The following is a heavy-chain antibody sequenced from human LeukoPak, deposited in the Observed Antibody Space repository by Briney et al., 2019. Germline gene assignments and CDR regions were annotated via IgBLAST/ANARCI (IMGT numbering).Heavy chain of an antibody. CDR2: INPNSGGT. V-gene: IGHV1-2*04. CDR1: VYTFTGYY. Sequence: ASVKVSCKASVYTFTGYYMHWVRQAPGQGLEWMGWINPNSGGTNYAQKFQGWVTITRDTSISTAYMELSRLRSDDTAVYYCARGGYYYGSGRFDWFDPWGQGTLVTVSS. D-gene: IGHD3-10*01. J-gene: IGHJ5*02. CDR3: ARGGYYYGSGRFDWFDP.